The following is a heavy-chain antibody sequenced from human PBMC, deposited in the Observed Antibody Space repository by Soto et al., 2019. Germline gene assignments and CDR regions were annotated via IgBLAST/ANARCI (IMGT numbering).Heavy chain of an antibody. J-gene: IGHJ3*02. CDR2: IIPIFGTV. Sequence: ASVKVSCKTSGDTFTSYAISWVRQAPGQGLEWMGGIIPIFGTVDYTQKFQGRVTITADKSTSTAYMELSSLRSEDTAVYYCARSTTVTSADAFDIWGQGTMVTVSS. V-gene: IGHV1-69*06. CDR1: GDTFTSYA. CDR3: ARSTTVTSADAFDI. D-gene: IGHD4-17*01.